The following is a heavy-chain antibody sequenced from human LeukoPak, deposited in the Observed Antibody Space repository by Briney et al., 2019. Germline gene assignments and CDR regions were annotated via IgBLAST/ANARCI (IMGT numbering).Heavy chain of an antibody. CDR2: ISLSGVT. Sequence: PSETLSLTCGVSGGSISSTNWRSWVRQPPGQGLEWIGEISLSGVTNYNPSLKSRVTMSLDRSKNHLSLTLTSVTAADTAIYYCSRESGAFSPFGYWGQGTLVTVSS. D-gene: IGHD1-26*01. CDR1: GGSISSTNW. V-gene: IGHV4-4*02. J-gene: IGHJ4*02. CDR3: SRESGAFSPFGY.